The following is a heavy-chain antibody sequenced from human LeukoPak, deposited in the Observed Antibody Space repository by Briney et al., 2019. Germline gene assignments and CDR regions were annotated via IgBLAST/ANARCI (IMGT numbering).Heavy chain of an antibody. CDR2: IYISGST. CDR3: ARGAAGTSDY. V-gene: IGHV4-61*02. Sequence: SETLSLTCTVSDDSISSGSYYWSWIRQPAGKGLEWIGRIYISGSTGYNPSLKSRVTISVDTSKKQFSLKLTSVTAADTAVYYCARGAAGTSDYWGQGTLVTVSS. CDR1: DDSISSGSYY. D-gene: IGHD6-13*01. J-gene: IGHJ4*02.